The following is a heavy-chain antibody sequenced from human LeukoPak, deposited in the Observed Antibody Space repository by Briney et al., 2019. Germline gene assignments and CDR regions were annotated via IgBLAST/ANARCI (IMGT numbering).Heavy chain of an antibody. CDR2: FDPEDGET. CDR3: ATDLQQSSSWYQGY. CDR1: GYTLTELS. Sequence: GASVKVSCKVSGYTLTELSMHWVRQAPGKGLEGMGGFDPEDGETIYAQKFQGRVTMTEDTSTDTAYMELSSLRSEDTAVYYCATDLQQSSSWYQGYWGQGTLVTVSS. D-gene: IGHD6-13*01. J-gene: IGHJ4*02. V-gene: IGHV1-24*01.